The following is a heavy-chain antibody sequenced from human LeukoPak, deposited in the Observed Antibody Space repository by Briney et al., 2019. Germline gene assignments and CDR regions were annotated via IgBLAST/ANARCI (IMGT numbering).Heavy chain of an antibody. V-gene: IGHV3-23*01. CDR1: GFTSSYYA. CDR3: AKGGPTGDLRSPGRDW. Sequence: GGSLRLSCAVPGFTSSYYAMSWVRQAPGKGLEWVSCISTGATKTYYADSVKGRFTISRDDSLNTLYLHMSSLRAEDTALYYCAKGGPTGDLRSPGRDWWGQGTLVTVSS. CDR2: ISTGATKT. J-gene: IGHJ4*02. D-gene: IGHD7-27*01.